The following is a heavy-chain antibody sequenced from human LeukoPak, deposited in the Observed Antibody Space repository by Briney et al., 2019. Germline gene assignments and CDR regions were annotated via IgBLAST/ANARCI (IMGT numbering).Heavy chain of an antibody. V-gene: IGHV4-59*11. CDR1: GGSISSHY. Sequence: PSETLFLTCTVSGGSISSHYWSWIRQPPGKGLEWIGYIYYSGSTNYNPSLKSRVTISVDTSKNQFSLKLSSVTAADTAVYYCARDHVWWLRGYYYYYMDVWGKGTTVTVSS. CDR3: ARDHVWWLRGYYYYYMDV. J-gene: IGHJ6*03. CDR2: IYYSGST. D-gene: IGHD5-12*01.